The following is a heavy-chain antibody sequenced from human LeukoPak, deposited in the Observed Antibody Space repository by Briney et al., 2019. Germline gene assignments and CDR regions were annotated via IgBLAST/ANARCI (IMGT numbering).Heavy chain of an antibody. V-gene: IGHV3-23*01. CDR3: AKRKNTYSSSWSDY. CDR1: GFTFSSYA. D-gene: IGHD6-13*01. Sequence: GGSLRLSCAASGFTFSSYAMSWVRQAPGKGLEWVSAISGSGGSTYYADSAKGRFTISRDNSKNTLYLQMNSLRAEDTAVYYCAKRKNTYSSSWSDYWGQGTLVTVSS. J-gene: IGHJ4*02. CDR2: ISGSGGST.